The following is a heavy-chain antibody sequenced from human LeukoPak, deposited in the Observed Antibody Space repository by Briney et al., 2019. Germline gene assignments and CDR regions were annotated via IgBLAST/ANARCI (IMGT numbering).Heavy chain of an antibody. D-gene: IGHD3-9*01. CDR1: GGSFSGYY. CDR2: INHSGST. CDR3: ARALAYDILTGYYRGQFDY. Sequence: SETLSLTSAVYGGSFSGYYWSWIRQPPGKGLEWIGEINHSGSTNYNPSLKSRVTISVDTSKNQFSLKLSSVTAADTAVYYCARALAYDILTGYYRGQFDYWGQGTLVTVSS. J-gene: IGHJ4*02. V-gene: IGHV4-34*01.